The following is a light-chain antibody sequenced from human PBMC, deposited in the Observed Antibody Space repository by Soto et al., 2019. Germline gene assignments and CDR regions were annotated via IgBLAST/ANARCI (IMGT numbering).Light chain of an antibody. Sequence: EIVLTQSPGTLSLSPGERATLSCRASQSVSSSYLAWYQQKPGQAPRFLIYGASSRATGIPDRFSGSGSGTDFTLTISRLEPEDFAVYYCQQYVSSPFTFGPGTKVDIK. CDR3: QQYVSSPFT. CDR1: QSVSSSY. J-gene: IGKJ3*01. V-gene: IGKV3-20*01. CDR2: GAS.